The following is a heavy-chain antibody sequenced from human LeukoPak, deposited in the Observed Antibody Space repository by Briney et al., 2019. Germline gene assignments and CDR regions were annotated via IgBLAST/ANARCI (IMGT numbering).Heavy chain of an antibody. CDR2: ISGSGGST. CDR1: GFTFSTYS. J-gene: IGHJ3*02. D-gene: IGHD1-26*01. Sequence: PGGSLRLSCAASGFTFSTYSMNWVRQAPGKGLEWVSAISGSGGSTYYADSVKGRFTISRDNSKNTLYLQMNSLRAEDTAVYYCANPWGRDAFDIWGQGTMVTVSS. V-gene: IGHV3-23*01. CDR3: ANPWGRDAFDI.